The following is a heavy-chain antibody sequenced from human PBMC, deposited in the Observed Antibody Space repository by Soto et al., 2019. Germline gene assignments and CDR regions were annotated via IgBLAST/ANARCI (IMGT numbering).Heavy chain of an antibody. Sequence: PXQXLSLTCAISGDXVSSTRDAWNWIRQSPSRGLEWLGRTYYRSKWYTDYAVSVKSRITINPDTSKNQFSLQLNSVAPEDTAVYYCARGNVDNSFHHWGQGTLGTVSS. D-gene: IGHD5-12*01. CDR2: TYYRSKWYT. V-gene: IGHV6-1*01. J-gene: IGHJ1*01. CDR1: GDXVSSTRDA. CDR3: ARGNVDNSFHH.